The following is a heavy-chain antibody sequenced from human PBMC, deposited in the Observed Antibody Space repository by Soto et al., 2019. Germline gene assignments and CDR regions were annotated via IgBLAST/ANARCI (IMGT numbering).Heavy chain of an antibody. CDR1: GYTFSSYA. D-gene: IGHD2-15*01. CDR2: IHAGNGNT. V-gene: IGHV1-3*01. J-gene: IGHJ4*02. Sequence: ASVKVSFKASGYTFSSYAIHWVRQAPGQGLEWMGWIHAGNGNTKYSQSFQGRVTISRDTSATTAYMELNSLRSEDTAVYYCARGVAFLDYWGQGTLVTVSS. CDR3: ARGVAFLDY.